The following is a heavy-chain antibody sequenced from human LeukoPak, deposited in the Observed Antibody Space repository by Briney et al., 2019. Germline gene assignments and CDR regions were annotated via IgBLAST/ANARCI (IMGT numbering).Heavy chain of an antibody. CDR3: ALSTTMVRGVLDGMDV. D-gene: IGHD3-10*01. CDR2: IDWDDDK. J-gene: IGHJ6*02. V-gene: IGHV2-70*11. CDR1: GFSLSTSGMC. Sequence: SGPTEVNPTQTLTLTCTLSGFSLSTSGMCVSWIRQPPGKALAWLARIDWDDDKYYIPSLKTRLTISKDTSKNQVVLTMTNMDPVDTGTYYCALSTTMVRGVLDGMDVWGQGTTVTVSS.